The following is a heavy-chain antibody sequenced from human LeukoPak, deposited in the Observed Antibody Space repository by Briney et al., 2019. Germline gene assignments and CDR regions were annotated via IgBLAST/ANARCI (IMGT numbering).Heavy chain of an antibody. D-gene: IGHD3-10*01. V-gene: IGHV6-1*01. CDR1: GDSVSSNSAA. J-gene: IGHJ4*02. Sequence: SRTLSLTCAISGDSVSSNSAAWNWIRQSPSRGLEWLGRTYYRSKWYNDYAVSVKSRITINPDTSKNQFSLQLNSVTPEDTAVYYCAGLYGSGSYYNVAYYFDYWGQGTLVTVSS. CDR3: AGLYGSGSYYNVAYYFDY. CDR2: TYYRSKWYN.